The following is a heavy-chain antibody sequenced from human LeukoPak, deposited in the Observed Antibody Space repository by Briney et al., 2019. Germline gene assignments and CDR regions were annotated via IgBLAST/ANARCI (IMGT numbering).Heavy chain of an antibody. CDR3: AKYGPQDSGSSHFDY. CDR2: IYSGGST. D-gene: IGHD1-26*01. Sequence: PGGSLRLSCAASGFTINSNYMSWVRQAPGKGLEWVSVIYSGGSTYYADSVKGRFTISRDKSKNTLYLQMNSLRAEDTAVYYCAKYGPQDSGSSHFDYWGQGALVTVSS. V-gene: IGHV3-53*01. CDR1: GFTINSNY. J-gene: IGHJ4*02.